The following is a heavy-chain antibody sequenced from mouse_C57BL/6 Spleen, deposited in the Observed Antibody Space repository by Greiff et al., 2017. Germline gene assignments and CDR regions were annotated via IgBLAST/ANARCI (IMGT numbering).Heavy chain of an antibody. Sequence: VQLKQSGTVLARPGASVKMSCKTSGYTFTSYWMHWVKQRPGQGLEWIGAIYPGNSDTSYNQKFKGKAKLTAVTSASTAYMELSSLTNEDSADYYGTRSIYYGSSYYFDYWGQGTTLTVSS. CDR2: IYPGNSDT. D-gene: IGHD1-1*01. CDR3: TRSIYYGSSYYFDY. V-gene: IGHV1-5*01. CDR1: GYTFTSYW. J-gene: IGHJ2*01.